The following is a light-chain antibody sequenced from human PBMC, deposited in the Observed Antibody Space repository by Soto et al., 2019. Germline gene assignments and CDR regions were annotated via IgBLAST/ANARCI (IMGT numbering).Light chain of an antibody. CDR3: QQYHNWPA. Sequence: ETVMTQSPATLSVSPGERATLSCRASQSVFSSLAWYQHKPGQAPRLLIYGAATRATGIPARFSGSGSGTEFTLTISSLQSDDIVVYYCQQYHNWPAFGQGTKVEIK. J-gene: IGKJ1*01. CDR2: GAA. V-gene: IGKV3-15*01. CDR1: QSVFSS.